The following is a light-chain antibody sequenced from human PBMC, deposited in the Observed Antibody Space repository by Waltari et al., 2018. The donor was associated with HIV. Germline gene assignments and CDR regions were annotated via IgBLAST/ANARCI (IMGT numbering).Light chain of an antibody. V-gene: IGLV8-61*01. CDR1: SGSVSTRSF. Sequence: QTVVTQAASFSVSPGATVTLTFGLSSGSVSTRSFATWYQQTPGQPPHTRSYKTNTHAAGGPDRFSGSILGNKAALTISRAQAEDECDYHCALYLGSGIWVFGGGTKLTVL. J-gene: IGLJ3*02. CDR2: KTN. CDR3: ALYLGSGIWV.